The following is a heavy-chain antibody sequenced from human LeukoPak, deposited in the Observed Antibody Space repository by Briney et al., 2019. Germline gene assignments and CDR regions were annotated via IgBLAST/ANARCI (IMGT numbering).Heavy chain of an antibody. V-gene: IGHV4-59*01. Sequence: SETLSLTCTVSGGSISGNYWSWIRQPPEKGLEWIGYVYYTGSTSYNPSLQSRVTISRDTSKNHSSLKLSSLSAADTAVYYCARLLDYDSSGYPDTFDIWGQGTMVTVSS. D-gene: IGHD3-22*01. CDR3: ARLLDYDSSGYPDTFDI. CDR1: GGSISGNY. J-gene: IGHJ3*02. CDR2: VYYTGST.